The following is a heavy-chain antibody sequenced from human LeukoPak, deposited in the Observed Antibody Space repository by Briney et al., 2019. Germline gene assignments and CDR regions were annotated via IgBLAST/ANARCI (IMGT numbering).Heavy chain of an antibody. V-gene: IGHV1-69*06. J-gene: IGHJ6*03. CDR3: AKQGAARQDYYMDV. D-gene: IGHD5-18*01. Sequence: GASVKVSCKASGGSFSSYAISRVRQAPGQGLEWMGRIIPVFGTANYAQKFQERVTITADTASNTAYLEVTSLTSDDTALYFCAKQGAARQDYYMDVWGNGTTVTVSS. CDR1: GGSFSSYA. CDR2: IIPVFGTA.